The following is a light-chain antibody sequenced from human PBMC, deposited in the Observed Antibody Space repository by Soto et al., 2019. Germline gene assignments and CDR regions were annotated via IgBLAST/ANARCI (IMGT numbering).Light chain of an antibody. J-gene: IGKJ2*01. V-gene: IGKV3-15*01. CDR3: QYLGA. CDR1: QNIGNS. CDR2: GAF. Sequence: EMDMTQSPATLSVSPGEGATLSCRAAQNIGNSLGWYQQRPGQAPRLLIYGAFHRATGIPARFSGSGSGTEFTLTINSLQPEDSATYYCQYLGAFGQRTKLEIK.